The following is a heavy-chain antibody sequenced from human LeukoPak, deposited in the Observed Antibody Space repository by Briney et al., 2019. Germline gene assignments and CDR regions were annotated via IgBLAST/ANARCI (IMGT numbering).Heavy chain of an antibody. Sequence: PSETLSLTCTVSGGSISSYYWSWIRQPPGKGLEWIGYIYYSGSTNYNPSLKSRVTMSVDMSKSQFSLKLSSVTAADTAVYYCARQYYYYSHMDVWGQGTTVTVSS. CDR3: ARQYYYYSHMDV. CDR1: GGSISSYY. J-gene: IGHJ6*02. V-gene: IGHV4-59*08. CDR2: IYYSGST.